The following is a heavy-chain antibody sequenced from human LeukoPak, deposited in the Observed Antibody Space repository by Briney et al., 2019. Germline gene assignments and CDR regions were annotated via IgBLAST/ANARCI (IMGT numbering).Heavy chain of an antibody. J-gene: IGHJ4*02. D-gene: IGHD3-10*01. CDR1: GYTFTSYG. Sequence: ASVKVSCKASGYTFTSYGISWVRQAPGQGLEWMGWISAYNGNTNYAQKLQGRVTMTTDTSTSTAYMEPRSLRSDDTAVYYCARDREVLWFGESPDYWGQGTLVTVSS. CDR3: ARDREVLWFGESPDY. V-gene: IGHV1-18*01. CDR2: ISAYNGNT.